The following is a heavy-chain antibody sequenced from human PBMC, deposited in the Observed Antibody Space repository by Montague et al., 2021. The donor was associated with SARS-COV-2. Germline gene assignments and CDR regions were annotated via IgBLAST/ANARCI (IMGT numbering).Heavy chain of an antibody. CDR2: IHYSGST. CDR3: AAQSSGGYCSSSSCYVWLAP. D-gene: IGHD2-2*01. Sequence: SETLSLTCTVSGGSISSSSYYWGWIRQPPGKGLEWIGSIHYSGSTYYNPSLKSRVTISVDTSKKHFSLKLSSVTAADTAVYFCAAQSSGGYCSSSSCYVWLAPWGQGTMVTVSS. V-gene: IGHV4-39*01. J-gene: IGHJ5*02. CDR1: GGSISSSSYY.